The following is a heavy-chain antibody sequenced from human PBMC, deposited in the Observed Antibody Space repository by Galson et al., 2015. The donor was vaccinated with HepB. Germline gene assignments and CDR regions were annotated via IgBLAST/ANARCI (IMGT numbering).Heavy chain of an antibody. J-gene: IGHJ6*02. CDR3: ARGYSYGDYYYYGMDV. Sequence: SLRLSCAASGFTFDDYAMHWVRQAPGKGLVWVSRINSDGSSTSYADSVKGRFTISRDNAKNSLYLQMNSLRAEDTAVYYCARGYSYGDYYYYGMDVWGQGTTVTVSS. D-gene: IGHD5-18*01. CDR2: INSDGSST. V-gene: IGHV3-74*01. CDR1: GFTFDDYA.